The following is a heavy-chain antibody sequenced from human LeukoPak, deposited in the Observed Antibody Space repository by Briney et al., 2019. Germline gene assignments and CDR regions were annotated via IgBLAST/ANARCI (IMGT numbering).Heavy chain of an antibody. CDR3: ARQYGSGSSYTPVVDL. CDR1: GGSFSGYY. Sequence: SETLSLTCAVYGGSFSGYYWIWIRQPPGKGLEWIGSIYYSGSTYYNPSLKSRVTISVDTSKNQFSLKLNSLTAAETAVYYCARQYGSGSSYTPVVDLWGQGTLVTVSS. J-gene: IGHJ4*02. CDR2: IYYSGST. D-gene: IGHD3-10*01. V-gene: IGHV4-34*01.